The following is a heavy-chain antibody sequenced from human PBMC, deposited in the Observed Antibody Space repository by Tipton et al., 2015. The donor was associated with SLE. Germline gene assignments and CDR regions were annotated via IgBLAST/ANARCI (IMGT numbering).Heavy chain of an antibody. CDR1: GDSINNYF. V-gene: IGHV4-4*09. J-gene: IGHJ6*02. CDR3: ARKGYYCYGMDV. CDR2: IYSSGST. Sequence: GLVKPSETLSLTCTVSGDSINNYFWGWIRQPPGKGLEWIGNIYSSGSTNYNPSFKSRVTISIDTSKSQFSLKLNSVTAADTAVYYCARKGYYCYGMDVWGQGTTVTVSS.